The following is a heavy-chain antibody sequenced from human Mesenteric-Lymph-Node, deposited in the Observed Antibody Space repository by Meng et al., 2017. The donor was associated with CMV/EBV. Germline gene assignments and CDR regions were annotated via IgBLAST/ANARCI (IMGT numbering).Heavy chain of an antibody. Sequence: GGSLRLSCAASGFIFSSYGMHWVRQAPGKGLEWVAFIRYDGSIEYYADSVKGRFTISRDNSKNRLYRQMNSLRAEDMAVYYCAKDQFEVLQVRGLDYWGQGTLVTVSS. D-gene: IGHD3-10*01. J-gene: IGHJ4*02. V-gene: IGHV3-30*02. CDR3: AKDQFEVLQVRGLDY. CDR2: IRYDGSIE. CDR1: GFIFSSYG.